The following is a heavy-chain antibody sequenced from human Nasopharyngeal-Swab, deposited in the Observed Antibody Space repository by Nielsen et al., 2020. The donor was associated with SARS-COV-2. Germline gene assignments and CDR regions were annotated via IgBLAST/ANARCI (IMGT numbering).Heavy chain of an antibody. CDR2: ISGSGTSI. J-gene: IGHJ4*02. CDR3: AAGIRRGFEMDY. CDR1: GFTFSDYY. D-gene: IGHD3-10*01. V-gene: IGHV3-11*04. Sequence: GESLKISCAGSGFTFSDYYMIWIRQAPGKGLEWVSYISGSGTSIYYADSVNGRFNIPRDNANNSLYLQMNRLRAADTAFYFCAAGIRRGFEMDYWGQGTMVTVSS.